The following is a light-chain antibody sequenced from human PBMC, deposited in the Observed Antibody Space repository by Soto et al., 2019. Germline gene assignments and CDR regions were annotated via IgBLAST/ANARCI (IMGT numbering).Light chain of an antibody. V-gene: IGLV2-23*02. CDR1: SSDVGSYNL. Sequence: QSVLTQAASGSGAPGEGISISCTGTSSDVGSYNLVSWYQQHPGKAPKLMIYEVSKRPSGVSNRFSGSKSGNTASLTISGLQAEDEADYYCCSYAGSSTFYVFGTGTKVTVL. J-gene: IGLJ1*01. CDR2: EVS. CDR3: CSYAGSSTFYV.